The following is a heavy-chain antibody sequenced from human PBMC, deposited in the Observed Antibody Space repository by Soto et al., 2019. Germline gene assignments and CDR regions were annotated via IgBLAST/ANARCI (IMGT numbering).Heavy chain of an antibody. V-gene: IGHV1-69*13. CDR3: ARDQRYRSGGSCFGGYYYYGMDV. CDR2: IIPIFGTA. CDR1: GGTFSSYA. D-gene: IGHD2-15*01. Sequence: VKVSCKASGGTFSSYAISWVRQAPGQGLEWMGGIIPIFGTANYAQKFQGRVTITADEPTSTAYMELSSLRSEDTAVYYCARDQRYRSGGSCFGGYYYYGMDVWGQGTTVTVSS. J-gene: IGHJ6*02.